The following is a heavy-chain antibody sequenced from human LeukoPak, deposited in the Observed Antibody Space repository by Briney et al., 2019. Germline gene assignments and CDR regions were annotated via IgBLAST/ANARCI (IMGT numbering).Heavy chain of an antibody. V-gene: IGHV1-18*01. CDR1: GHTFTSYG. J-gene: IGHJ3*02. CDR3: ARPEGYCSGSSCSDACDI. CDR2: ISAYNGNT. D-gene: IGHD2-15*01. Sequence: ASVKVSCKGSGHTFTSYGISWVRQAPGQGLEWMGWISAYNGNTNYAQKLQGRVTMTTDTTTSTVYMELRSLRYDDTAVYYCARPEGYCSGSSCSDACDIWGQGTMVSVCS.